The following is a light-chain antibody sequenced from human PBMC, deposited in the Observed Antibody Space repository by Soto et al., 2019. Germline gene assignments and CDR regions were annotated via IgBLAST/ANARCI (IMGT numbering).Light chain of an antibody. CDR2: DVS. V-gene: IGLV2-11*01. CDR3: CSYAGSYV. Sequence: QSALTQPASVSGSPGQSITISCTGTSSDVGAYNFVSWHQQHPGKAPKLMIYDVSKRPSGVPDRFSGSKSGNTASLTISGLQAEDEADYYCCSYAGSYVFGTGTKVTV. J-gene: IGLJ1*01. CDR1: SSDVGAYNF.